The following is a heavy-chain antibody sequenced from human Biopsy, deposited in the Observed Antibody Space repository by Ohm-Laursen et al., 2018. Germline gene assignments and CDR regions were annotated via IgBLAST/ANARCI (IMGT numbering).Heavy chain of an antibody. CDR3: ARHSAEKSGYDGDYFDY. V-gene: IGHV4-39*07. Sequence: SDTLSLTCAVSGDSISTSTTYYWAWLRQPPGKGLGWIGSIYNSETTSYNPSLKSRVSISVDTSKNQFSLKLNSVTVADTAVYYCARHSAEKSGYDGDYFDYWGQGTLVTVSS. CDR1: GDSISTSTTYY. J-gene: IGHJ4*02. D-gene: IGHD6-25*01. CDR2: IYNSETT.